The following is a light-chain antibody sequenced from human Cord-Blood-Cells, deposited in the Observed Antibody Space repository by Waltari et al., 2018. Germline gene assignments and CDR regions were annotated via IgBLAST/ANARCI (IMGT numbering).Light chain of an antibody. V-gene: IGKV3D-15*01. Sequence: EIVMTQSPATLSVSPGERATLSCRASQSVSSNFAWYQQKPRQAPRLLIYGASTRAAGIPARFSGSGSGTEFTLTISSLQSEDVAFYYCQYYNNWPLAFGQGTKVEIK. CDR1: QSVSSN. J-gene: IGKJ1*01. CDR2: GAS. CDR3: QYYNNWPLA.